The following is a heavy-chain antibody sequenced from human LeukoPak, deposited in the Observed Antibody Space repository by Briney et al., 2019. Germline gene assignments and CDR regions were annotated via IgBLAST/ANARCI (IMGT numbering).Heavy chain of an antibody. V-gene: IGHV4-34*01. CDR2: INHSGST. J-gene: IGHJ6*03. CDR3: ARLRGSYGGRNPYYMDV. D-gene: IGHD1-26*01. CDR1: GGSFSGYY. Sequence: TSETLSLTCAVYGGSFSGYYWSWIRQPPGKGLEWIGEINHSGSTNYNPSLKSRVTISVDTSKNQFSLKLSSVTAADTAVYYCARLRGSYGGRNPYYMDVWGKGTTVTVSS.